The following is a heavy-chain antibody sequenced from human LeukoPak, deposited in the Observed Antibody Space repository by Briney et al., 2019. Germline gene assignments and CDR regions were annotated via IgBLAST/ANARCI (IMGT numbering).Heavy chain of an antibody. D-gene: IGHD3-22*01. CDR3: ARSTYYYDTSGYKGDAFDI. J-gene: IGHJ3*02. V-gene: IGHV1-2*02. CDR1: VYTFTGYF. CDR2: INPNSGGT. Sequence: PGSSVNVSCKASVYTFTGYFMHWVRQAPGQGLEWMGWINPNSGGTNYAQNFHGRVTMTRDTSISTAYMELSRLRSDDTAVYYCARSTYYYDTSGYKGDAFDIWGQGTMVTVSS.